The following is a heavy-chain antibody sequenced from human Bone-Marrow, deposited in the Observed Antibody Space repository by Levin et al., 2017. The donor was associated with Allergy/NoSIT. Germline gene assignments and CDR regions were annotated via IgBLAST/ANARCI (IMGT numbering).Heavy chain of an antibody. V-gene: IGHV4-4*08. J-gene: IGHJ4*02. Sequence: SETLSLTCTVSGGSISSAYWSWIRQPPGKGLEWIAYIYTSASTNYNYNPSLKSRVTISLDMSKNQFSLNLNSVTAADTAVYYCARSGGWDHSPFDFWGQGSLVTVSS. CDR2: IYTSASTNY. D-gene: IGHD6-19*01. CDR3: ARSGGWDHSPFDF. CDR1: GGSISSAY.